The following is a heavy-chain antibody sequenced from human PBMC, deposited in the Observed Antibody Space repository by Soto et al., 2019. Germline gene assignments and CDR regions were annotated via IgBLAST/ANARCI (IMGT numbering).Heavy chain of an antibody. V-gene: IGHV1-8*01. CDR1: GYTFTSYD. Sequence: SGAEVKKPGASVKVSCKTSGYTFTSYDISWVRQATGQGLEWMGWMNPNSGNTGYAQKFQGRVTMTRNTSISTAYMDLSSLRSEDTAVYYCAREVVSRGMDVWGQGTTVTVSS. J-gene: IGHJ6*02. CDR2: MNPNSGNT. D-gene: IGHD3-22*01. CDR3: AREVVSRGMDV.